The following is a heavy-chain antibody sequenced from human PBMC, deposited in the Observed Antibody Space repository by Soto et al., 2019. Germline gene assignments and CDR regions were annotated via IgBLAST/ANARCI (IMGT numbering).Heavy chain of an antibody. D-gene: IGHD4-17*01. CDR1: GYTFTHYA. CDR2: INTDNGYT. J-gene: IGHJ3*02. V-gene: IGHV1-3*04. Sequence: GASVKVSCKSSGYTFTHYAMHWVRQAPGQGLEWLGWINTDNGYTAFSQKFQGRVSITMDTSASTAYVELSSLTSEHTGVYYCAGQGDTRILRDTFNIWPEGTLVIV. CDR3: AGQGDTRILRDTFNI.